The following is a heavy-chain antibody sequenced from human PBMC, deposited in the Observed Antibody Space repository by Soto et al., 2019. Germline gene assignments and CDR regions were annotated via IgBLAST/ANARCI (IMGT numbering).Heavy chain of an antibody. D-gene: IGHD1-26*01. CDR3: ARRGSGSYYDY. J-gene: IGHJ4*02. Sequence: EVQLLESGGGLVQPGGSLRLSCAASGFTFSSYAMKWVRQAPVKGLEWVSAISGSGGSTYYADSVKGRFTISRDNSMNTLYLLMNSLRAEDTAVYYCARRGSGSYYDYWGQGTLVTVSS. CDR2: ISGSGGST. V-gene: IGHV3-23*01. CDR1: GFTFSSYA.